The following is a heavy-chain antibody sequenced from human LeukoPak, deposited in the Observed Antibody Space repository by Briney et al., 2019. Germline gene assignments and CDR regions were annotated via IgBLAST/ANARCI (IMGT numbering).Heavy chain of an antibody. Sequence: SQTLSLTCATSGDSVSSNSAAWNWIRQSPSRGLEWLGRTYYRSKWYNDYAVSVKSRITINPDTSKNQFSLQLNSVTPEDTAVYYCARAIIAARPLYYYYGMDVWGQGTTVTVSS. CDR3: ARAIIAARPLYYYYGMDV. CDR1: GDSVSSNSAA. D-gene: IGHD6-6*01. J-gene: IGHJ6*02. V-gene: IGHV6-1*01. CDR2: TYYRSKWYN.